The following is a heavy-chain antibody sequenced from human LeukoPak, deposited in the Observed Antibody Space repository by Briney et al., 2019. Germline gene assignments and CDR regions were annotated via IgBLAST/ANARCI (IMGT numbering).Heavy chain of an antibody. Sequence: PSETLSLTCAVYGGSFSGYYWSWIRQPPGKGLEWIGEINHSGSTNYNPSLKSRVTISVDTSKNQFSLKLSSVTAADTAVYYCAREGGGGSGSYYRGFYYYGMDVWGQGTTVTVSS. CDR3: AREGGGGSGSYYRGFYYYGMDV. J-gene: IGHJ6*02. CDR2: INHSGST. CDR1: GGSFSGYY. V-gene: IGHV4-34*01. D-gene: IGHD3-10*01.